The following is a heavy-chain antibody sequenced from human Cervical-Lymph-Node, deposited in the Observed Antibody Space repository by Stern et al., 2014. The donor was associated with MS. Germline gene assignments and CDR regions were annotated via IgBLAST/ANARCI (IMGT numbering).Heavy chain of an antibody. Sequence: KLVESGPEVKKPGTSVKVSCKASGFTFTSSAVQWVRQARGQRLEWIGWIVVGSGHTKYAQKFQGRVTITTEKSTSTAYMELSSLRSYDTAVYYCAAEPMYYSDSVGAFDIWGQGTMVTVSS. J-gene: IGHJ3*02. D-gene: IGHD3-22*01. CDR1: GFTFTSSA. CDR2: IVVGSGHT. CDR3: AAEPMYYSDSVGAFDI. V-gene: IGHV1-58*01.